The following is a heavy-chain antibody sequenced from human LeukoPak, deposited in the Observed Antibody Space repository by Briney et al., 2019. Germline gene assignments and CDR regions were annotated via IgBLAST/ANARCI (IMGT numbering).Heavy chain of an antibody. D-gene: IGHD3-9*01. CDR2: IYRGGST. J-gene: IGHJ6*02. V-gene: IGHV3-53*01. CDR1: GFTVSSNY. CDR3: ARDGTYYDILTEDYYYYGMDV. Sequence: GGSLRLSCAASGFTVSSNYMSRVRQAPGKGLEWVSVIYRGGSTYYADSVKGRFTISRDNSKNTLYLQMNSLRAEDTAVYYCARDGTYYDILTEDYYYYGMDVWGQGTTVTVSS.